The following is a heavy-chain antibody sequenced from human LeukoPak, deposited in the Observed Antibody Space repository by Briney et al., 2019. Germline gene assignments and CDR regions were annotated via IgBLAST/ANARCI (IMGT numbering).Heavy chain of an antibody. V-gene: IGHV3-7*01. Sequence: GGSLRLSCAASGFTFSSYWMSWVRQAPGKGLEWVANIKQDGSEKYYVDSVKGRFTISRDNAKNSLYPQMNSLRAEDTAVYYCARDRLKTYYDSSGSLYWGQGTLVTVSS. CDR1: GFTFSSYW. J-gene: IGHJ4*02. CDR2: IKQDGSEK. CDR3: ARDRLKTYYDSSGSLY. D-gene: IGHD3-22*01.